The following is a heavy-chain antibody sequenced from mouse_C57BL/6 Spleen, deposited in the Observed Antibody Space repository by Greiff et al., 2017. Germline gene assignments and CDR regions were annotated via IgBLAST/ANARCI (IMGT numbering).Heavy chain of an antibody. D-gene: IGHD1-1*01. J-gene: IGHJ4*01. V-gene: IGHV1-22*01. CDR2: INPNNGGT. Sequence: EVQLQQTGPELVKPGASVKMSCKASGYTFTDYNMHWVKQSHGKSLEWIGYINPNNGGTSYNQKFKGKATLTVNKSSSTAYMELRSLTSEDSAVYYCARYRRGSYYGSSPYAMDYWGQGTSVTVSS. CDR3: ARYRRGSYYGSSPYAMDY. CDR1: GYTFTDYN.